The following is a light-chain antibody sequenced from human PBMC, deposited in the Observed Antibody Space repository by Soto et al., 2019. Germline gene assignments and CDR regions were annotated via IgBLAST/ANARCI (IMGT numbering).Light chain of an antibody. CDR2: GAS. J-gene: IGKJ3*01. V-gene: IGKV3-20*01. Sequence: EIVLTQSPGTLSLSPGERATLSCRASQSVSSSYLAWYQQKPGQAPRLLIYGASSRATGIPDRFSGSGSGTDFTLTISRLEPEDFAVYYCQQSGSSPQFGPGTKVDIK. CDR1: QSVSSSY. CDR3: QQSGSSPQ.